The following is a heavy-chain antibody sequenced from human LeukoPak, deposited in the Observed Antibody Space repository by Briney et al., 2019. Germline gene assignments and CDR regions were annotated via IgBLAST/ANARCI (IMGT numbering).Heavy chain of an antibody. V-gene: IGHV3-48*01. CDR3: AKDMGYCSGGSCYSNDY. Sequence: GGSLRLSCAASGFTFSSYSMNWVRQAPGKGLEWVSYISSSSSTIYYADSVKGRFTISRDNAKNSLYLQMNSLRAEDTALYYCAKDMGYCSGGSCYSNDYWGQGTLVTVSS. CDR1: GFTFSSYS. D-gene: IGHD2-15*01. CDR2: ISSSSSTI. J-gene: IGHJ4*02.